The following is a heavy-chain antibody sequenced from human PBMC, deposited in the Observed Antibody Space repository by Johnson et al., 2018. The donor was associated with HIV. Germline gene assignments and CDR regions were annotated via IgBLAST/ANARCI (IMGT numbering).Heavy chain of an antibody. CDR1: GFTFSSYW. CDR3: ARARDWNYGDI. J-gene: IGHJ3*02. Sequence: VQLVESGGGVVQPGDSLRLSCAASGFTFSSYWMSWVRQAPGKGLEWVANIKQDGSEKYYANSVKGRFTISRDNAKDSRYLQMNSLRAEDTAVYYCARARDWNYGDIWGQGTMVTVSS. V-gene: IGHV3-7*01. CDR2: IKQDGSEK. D-gene: IGHD1-7*01.